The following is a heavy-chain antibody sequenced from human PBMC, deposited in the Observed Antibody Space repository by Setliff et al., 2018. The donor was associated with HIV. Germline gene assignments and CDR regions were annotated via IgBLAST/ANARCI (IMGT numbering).Heavy chain of an antibody. CDR2: IIHSGGT. CDR1: GGSFSGYY. J-gene: IGHJ4*02. V-gene: IGHV4-34*12. CDR3: ARRSGYAEDY. D-gene: IGHD5-12*01. Sequence: SETLSLTCAVYGGSFSGYYWNWIRQPPGKGLEWIGEIIHSGGTNYNPSLKSRVTIAVDTSKNQFSLKLSSVTAADTAVYYCARRSGYAEDYWGQGTLVTVSS.